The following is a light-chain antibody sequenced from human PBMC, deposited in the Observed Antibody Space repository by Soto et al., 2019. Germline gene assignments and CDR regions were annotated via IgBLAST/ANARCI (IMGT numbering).Light chain of an antibody. V-gene: IGKV3-20*01. CDR3: QQYGGSPWT. CDR1: QSVSSN. J-gene: IGKJ1*01. Sequence: EIVLTQSPATLSVSPGERATLSCRASQSVSSNLVWYQQKPGQAPRLLIYDASNRAAGIPARFSGSGSGTDFTLTISRLEPEDFAMYYCQQYGGSPWTFGQGTKVDIK. CDR2: DAS.